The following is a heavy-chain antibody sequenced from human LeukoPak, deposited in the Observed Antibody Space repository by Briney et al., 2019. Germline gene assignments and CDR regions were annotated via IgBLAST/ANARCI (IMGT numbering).Heavy chain of an antibody. V-gene: IGHV3-43*02. CDR2: IDKDGRKT. D-gene: IGHD1-26*01. CDR3: ATWAFYHSLDV. Sequence: GGSLRLSCAASGFTLGAFAMHWVRQAPGKGLEWVSLIDKDGRKTYYADSVKGRCTISRDNSKNSLYLQMTSLRTEDTALYYCATWAFYHSLDVWGQGATVTVSS. CDR1: GFTLGAFA. J-gene: IGHJ6*02.